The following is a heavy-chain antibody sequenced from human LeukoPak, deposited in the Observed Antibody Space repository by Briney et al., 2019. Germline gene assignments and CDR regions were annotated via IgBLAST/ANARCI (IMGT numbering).Heavy chain of an antibody. Sequence: GRSLRLSCAASGFTFSSYAMSWVRQAPGKGLEWVSTISGSVGSTYYADSVKGRFTISRDNSKNTLYLQMNSLRAEDTALYYCAKVVATIEYFQHWGQGTLVTVSS. J-gene: IGHJ1*01. CDR2: ISGSVGST. D-gene: IGHD5-12*01. CDR1: GFTFSSYA. V-gene: IGHV3-23*01. CDR3: AKVVATIEYFQH.